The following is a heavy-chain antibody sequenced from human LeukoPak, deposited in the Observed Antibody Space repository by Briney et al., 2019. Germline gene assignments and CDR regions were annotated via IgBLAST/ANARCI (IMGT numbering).Heavy chain of an antibody. V-gene: IGHV1-46*01. CDR1: GYTFTSYY. CDR3: ASQWEPRSYFDF. D-gene: IGHD1-26*01. CDR2: INPSGGST. Sequence: ASVKVSCKASGYTFTSYYMHWVRQAPGQGLEWMGIINPSGGSTSYAQKFQGRVTMTRDMSTSTVYMELSSLRSEDTAVYYCASQWEPRSYFDFWGQGTLVTVSS. J-gene: IGHJ4*02.